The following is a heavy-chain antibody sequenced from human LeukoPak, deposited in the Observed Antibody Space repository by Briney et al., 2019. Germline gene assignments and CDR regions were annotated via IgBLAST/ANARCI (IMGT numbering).Heavy chain of an antibody. J-gene: IGHJ4*02. CDR3: AKDLVYDSFDY. D-gene: IGHD3-16*01. V-gene: IGHV3-23*01. CDR2: IRGSCGST. CDR1: GFTFSSYA. Sequence: GGSLRLSCAASGFTFSSYAMSWVRQAPGKGLEWVSAIRGSCGSTYYADSVKGRFTISRDNSKNTLYLQMNSLRAEDTAVYYCAKDLVYDSFDYWGQGTLVTVSS.